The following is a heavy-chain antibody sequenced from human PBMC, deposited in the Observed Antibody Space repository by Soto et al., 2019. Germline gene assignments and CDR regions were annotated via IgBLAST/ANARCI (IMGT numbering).Heavy chain of an antibody. V-gene: IGHV1-8*01. CDR1: GYTFTNND. D-gene: IGHD6-19*01. Sequence: ASVKVSCKASGYTFTNNDINWVRQAPGQGLEWIGWMNTNTNTTDSAEVFEGRVSLTWDTSISTAYLQMNSLKTEDTAVYYCTRVKGGQYSSGWYVYWGQGTLVTVSS. CDR3: TRVKGGQYSSGWYVY. CDR2: MNTNTNTT. J-gene: IGHJ4*02.